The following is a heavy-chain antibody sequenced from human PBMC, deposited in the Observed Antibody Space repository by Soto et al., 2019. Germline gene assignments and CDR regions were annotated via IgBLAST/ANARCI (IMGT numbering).Heavy chain of an antibody. CDR2: ISWNSGSI. CDR3: AKDIADYYYYMDV. CDR1: GFTFSSFW. Sequence: GGSLRLSCAASGFTFSSFWMHWVRQVPGKGLVWVSGISWNSGSIGYADSVKGRFTISRDNAKNSLYLQMNSLRAEDTALYYCAKDIADYYYYMDVWGKGTTVTVSS. D-gene: IGHD6-13*01. J-gene: IGHJ6*03. V-gene: IGHV3-9*01.